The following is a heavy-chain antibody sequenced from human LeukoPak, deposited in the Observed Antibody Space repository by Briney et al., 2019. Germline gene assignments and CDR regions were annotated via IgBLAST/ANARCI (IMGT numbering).Heavy chain of an antibody. J-gene: IGHJ4*02. CDR2: ISGSGGST. D-gene: IGHD3-3*01. V-gene: IGHV3-23*01. CDR3: ATEHYDFWSGYSYYFDY. CDR1: GFTFSSYA. Sequence: PGGSLILSCAASGFTFSSYAMSWVRQAPGKGLEWVSAISGSGGSTYYADSVKGRFTISRDNSKNTLYLQMNSLRAEDTAVYYCATEHYDFWSGYSYYFDYWGQGTLVTVSS.